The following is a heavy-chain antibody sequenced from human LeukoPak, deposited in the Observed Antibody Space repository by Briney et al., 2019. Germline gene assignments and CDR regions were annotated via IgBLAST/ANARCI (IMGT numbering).Heavy chain of an antibody. CDR2: IYYSGST. V-gene: IGHV4-59*01. J-gene: IGHJ5*02. Sequence: SETLSLTCTVSGGSISSYYWSWIRQPPGKGLEWIGYIYYSGSTNYNPSLKSRVTISADTSKNQFSLKLSSVTAADTAVYYCARGIRYYYDSSGYYRTDRFDPWGQGTLVTVSS. D-gene: IGHD3-22*01. CDR1: GGSISSYY. CDR3: ARGIRYYYDSSGYYRTDRFDP.